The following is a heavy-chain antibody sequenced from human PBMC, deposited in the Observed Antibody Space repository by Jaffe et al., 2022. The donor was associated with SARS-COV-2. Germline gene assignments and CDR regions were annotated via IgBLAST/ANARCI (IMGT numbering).Heavy chain of an antibody. J-gene: IGHJ4*02. V-gene: IGHV3-30*18. D-gene: IGHD6-13*01. CDR1: GFTFSSYG. CDR3: AKDLQGSSSWSGLFDY. CDR2: ISYDGSNK. Sequence: QVQLVESGGGVVQPGRSLRLSCAASGFTFSSYGMHWVRQAPGKGLEWVAVISYDGSNKYYADSVKGRFTISRDNSKNTLYLQMNSLRAEDTAVYYCAKDLQGSSSWSGLFDYWGQGTLVTVSS.